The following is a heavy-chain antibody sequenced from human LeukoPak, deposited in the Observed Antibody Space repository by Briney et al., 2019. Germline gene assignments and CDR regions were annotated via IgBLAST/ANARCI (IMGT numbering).Heavy chain of an antibody. Sequence: GGSLRLSCAASGFTFSSYWMSWVRQAPGKGLEWVANIKEDGSEKIYVDSLKGRFTISRDNAKNSLYLQMESLRAEDTAVYYCARDCVIVGAPCYDSWGQGTLVTVSS. CDR3: ARDCVIVGAPCYDS. J-gene: IGHJ5*01. CDR2: IKEDGSEK. CDR1: GFTFSSYW. D-gene: IGHD1-26*01. V-gene: IGHV3-7*04.